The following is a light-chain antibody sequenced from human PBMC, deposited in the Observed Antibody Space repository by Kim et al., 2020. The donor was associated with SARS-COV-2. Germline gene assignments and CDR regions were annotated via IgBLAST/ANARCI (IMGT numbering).Light chain of an antibody. CDR2: GDH. CDR1: SGSISSDF. Sequence: NFMLTQAHSVSRSPGKTVIIPCTRSSGSISSDFVQWIQQRPGTSPTTVIYGDHVRPSGVPDRFSGFVDSSSNSASLTISGLKTEDEADYYCQSFHDNAWVFGGGTQLTVL. CDR3: QSFHDNAWV. J-gene: IGLJ3*02. V-gene: IGLV6-57*01.